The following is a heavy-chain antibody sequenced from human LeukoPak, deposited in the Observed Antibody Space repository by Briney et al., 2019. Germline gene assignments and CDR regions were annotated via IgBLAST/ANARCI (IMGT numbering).Heavy chain of an antibody. CDR2: IYYSGNT. V-gene: IGHV4-59*01. CDR3: ATGDSGSYHDY. J-gene: IGHJ4*02. D-gene: IGHD3-10*01. Sequence: PSETLSLTCTGSGGSISSYYWSWIRQPPGKGLEWIGYIYYSGNTNYNPSLKSRVSISIDTSKNQFSLNLRSVTAADTAVYYCATGDSGSYHDYWGQGTLVTVSS. CDR1: GGSISSYY.